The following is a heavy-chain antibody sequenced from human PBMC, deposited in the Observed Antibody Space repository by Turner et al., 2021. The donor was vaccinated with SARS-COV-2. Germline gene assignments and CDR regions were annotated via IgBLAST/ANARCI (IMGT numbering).Heavy chain of an antibody. CDR3: AGEEVVFRASHTLYYYGMDV. CDR2: IYYSVST. V-gene: IGHV4-39*01. Sequence: QLQLQESGPGLVKPSETLSLTCTVSGGSISSSSYYWGWLRQPPGKGLEWIVSIYYSVSTYYNPSLKSRVTISVDTSKNQFSLKLSSVTAADTAVYYCAGEEVVFRASHTLYYYGMDVWGQGTTVTVSS. J-gene: IGHJ6*02. D-gene: IGHD3-22*01. CDR1: GGSISSSSYY.